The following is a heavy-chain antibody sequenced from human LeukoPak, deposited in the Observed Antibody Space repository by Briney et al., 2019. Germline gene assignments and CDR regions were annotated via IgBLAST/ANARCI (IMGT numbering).Heavy chain of an antibody. CDR2: ISGSGGST. Sequence: PGGSLRLSCAASGFTFSSYAMSWVRQAPGKGLEWVSAISGSGGSTYYADPVKGRFTISRDNSKNTLYLQMNSLRAEDTAVYYCAREGLSVAGLDVSYDYWGQGTLVTVSS. D-gene: IGHD6-19*01. CDR3: AREGLSVAGLDVSYDY. V-gene: IGHV3-23*01. J-gene: IGHJ4*02. CDR1: GFTFSSYA.